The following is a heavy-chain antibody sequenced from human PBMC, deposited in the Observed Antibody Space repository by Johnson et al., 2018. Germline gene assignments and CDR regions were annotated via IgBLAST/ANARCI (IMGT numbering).Heavy chain of an antibody. D-gene: IGHD3-10*01. V-gene: IGHV4-39*01. CDR2: IYYGGST. CDR1: GGSLSSSGDY. J-gene: IGHJ4*02. CDR3: ALYRSGTRKDF. Sequence: QVQLQESGPGLVKPSETLSLTCTVSGGSLSSSGDYFGWIRQSPGEGLEWIGIIYYGGSTSYNPSLRSRVTISIDTSKNQFSLKLNSMTAADTALYYCALYRSGTRKDFWGPGTLVTVSS.